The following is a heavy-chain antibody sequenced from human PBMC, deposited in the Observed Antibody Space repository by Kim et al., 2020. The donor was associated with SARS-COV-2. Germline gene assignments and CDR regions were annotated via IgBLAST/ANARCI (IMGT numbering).Heavy chain of an antibody. CDR3: ARESSPFDY. CDR2: SEK. V-gene: IGHV3-7*01. D-gene: IGHD6-13*01. Sequence: SEKYYVDAVKGRFTISRDNAKNSLYLQMNSLRAEDTAVYYCARESSPFDYWGQGALVTVSS. J-gene: IGHJ4*02.